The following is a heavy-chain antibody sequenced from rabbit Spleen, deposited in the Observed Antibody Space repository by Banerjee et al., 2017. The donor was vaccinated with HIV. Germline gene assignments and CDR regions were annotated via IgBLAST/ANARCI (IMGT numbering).Heavy chain of an antibody. Sequence: QSLEESGGDLVKPGASLTLTCTASGFSFSSSYYMCWVRQAPGKGLEWIAFIYAGSSGTAYYASWAEGRFTISRTSSTTVTLQMTSLTAADTATYFCARDSGSSFSSYGVDLLGQGTLVTGS. J-gene: IGHJ3*01. CDR2: IYAGSSGTA. D-gene: IGHD8-1*01. CDR1: GFSFSSSYY. V-gene: IGHV1S40*01. CDR3: ARDSGSSFSSYGVDL.